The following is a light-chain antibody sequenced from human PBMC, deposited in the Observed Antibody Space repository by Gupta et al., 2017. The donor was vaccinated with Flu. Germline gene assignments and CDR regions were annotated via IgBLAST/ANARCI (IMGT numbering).Light chain of an antibody. V-gene: IGKV3-15*01. J-gene: IGKJ1*01. Sequence: EIVMTQSPATLSASPGERATLSCRASQSVLSNLAWYQQKPGQAPRLLIYGASTRATNIPGRFSGSGSGTEFTLTISSRQSEDFAVYYCLQYNNWPPWTFGQGTRVEIK. CDR1: QSVLSN. CDR3: LQYNNWPPWT. CDR2: GAS.